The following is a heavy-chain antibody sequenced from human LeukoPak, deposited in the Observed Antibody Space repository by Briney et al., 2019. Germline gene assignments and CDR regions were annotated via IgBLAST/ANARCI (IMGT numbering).Heavy chain of an antibody. J-gene: IGHJ5*02. CDR3: ARGSASIAALSWFDP. V-gene: IGHV4-59*01. Sequence: KTSETLSLTCTVSGGSISSYYWSWIRQPPGKGLEWIGYIYYSGSTNYNPSLKSRVTIPVDTSKNQFSLKLSSVTAADTAVYYCARGSASIAALSWFDPWGQGTLVTVSS. CDR2: IYYSGST. D-gene: IGHD6-6*01. CDR1: GGSISSYY.